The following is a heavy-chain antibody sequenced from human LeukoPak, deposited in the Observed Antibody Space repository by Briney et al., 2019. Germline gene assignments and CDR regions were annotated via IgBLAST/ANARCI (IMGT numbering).Heavy chain of an antibody. CDR3: VKDRWVDY. CDR2: ISSNGAKT. Sequence: GGSLRLSCSVSGFTFSAYAMHWVRQAPGRGLQYVSSISSNGAKTYYADSVKGRFTISRDNSRNTLNLQMSSLRLEDTAVYYCVKDRWVDYWGQGVLVSVSS. CDR1: GFTFSAYA. V-gene: IGHV3-64D*09. D-gene: IGHD5-24*01. J-gene: IGHJ4*02.